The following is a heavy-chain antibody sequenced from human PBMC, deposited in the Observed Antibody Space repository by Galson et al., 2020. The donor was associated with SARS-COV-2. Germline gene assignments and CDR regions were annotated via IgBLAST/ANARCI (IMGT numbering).Heavy chain of an antibody. D-gene: IGHD3-22*01. J-gene: IGHJ4*02. CDR3: SRVPINQYDDSGYYSCFDD. Sequence: ASVKVSCKASGYTFTGYYLHWVRQAPGQGLEWVGWISPNSGGTNYAQKFKGRVTMTRDTSFSTAYMELSRLISDDAAVYYCSRVPINQYDDSGYYSCFDDWGQGTMVNGS. CDR2: ISPNSGGT. V-gene: IGHV1-2*02. CDR1: GYTFTGYY.